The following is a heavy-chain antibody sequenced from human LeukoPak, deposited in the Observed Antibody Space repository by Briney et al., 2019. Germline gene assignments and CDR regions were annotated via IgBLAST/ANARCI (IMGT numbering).Heavy chain of an antibody. Sequence: ASVKVSCMASGYTFTNYGVSWVRQAPGQGLEWMGWINAYNGDTHYAQNLQGRLTMTTDTSTSMAFMELRSLRPDDTAVYFCARWGLVAPGTYYYYYMDVWGRGTTVTVSS. CDR1: GYTFTNYG. V-gene: IGHV1-18*01. CDR3: ARWGLVAPGTYYYYYMDV. CDR2: INAYNGDT. J-gene: IGHJ6*03. D-gene: IGHD2-2*01.